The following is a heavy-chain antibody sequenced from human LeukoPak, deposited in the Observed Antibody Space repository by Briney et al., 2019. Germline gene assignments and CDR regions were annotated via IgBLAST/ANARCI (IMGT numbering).Heavy chain of an antibody. CDR2: ISGSGGST. V-gene: IGHV3-23*01. Sequence: GSLRLSCAASGFTFNNYAMAWVRQAPGKGLEWVSGISGSGGSTFYSVKGRFTISRDNSKNTLFLQMNRLRAEDTAIYYCAKAGEYCPDGSCYSENYYFDYWGQGTLVTVSS. CDR3: AKAGEYCPDGSCYSENYYFDY. J-gene: IGHJ4*02. CDR1: GFTFNNYA. D-gene: IGHD2-15*01.